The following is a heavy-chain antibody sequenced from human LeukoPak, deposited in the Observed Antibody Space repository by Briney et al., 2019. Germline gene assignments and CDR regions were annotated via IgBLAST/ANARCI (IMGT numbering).Heavy chain of an antibody. CDR3: ARRAADFWSGYYDVTGYYYMDV. J-gene: IGHJ6*03. CDR1: GFTFSSYA. Sequence: PGGSLRLSCAASGFTFSSYAMTWVRQAPGEGLQWVSDISGSGSSAYYADSVRGRFTISRDNSKNTLYLQMNSLRAEDTAVYYCARRAADFWSGYYDVTGYYYMDVWGKGTTVTVSS. V-gene: IGHV3-23*01. D-gene: IGHD3-3*01. CDR2: ISGSGSSA.